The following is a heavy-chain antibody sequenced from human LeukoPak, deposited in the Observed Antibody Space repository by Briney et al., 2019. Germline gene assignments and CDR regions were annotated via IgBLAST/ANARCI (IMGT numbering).Heavy chain of an antibody. D-gene: IGHD4-23*01. CDR3: ARVTAVVTQPVDY. CDR2: IYYSGST. CDR1: GGPVSSGSYY. Sequence: TSETLSLTCTVSGGPVSSGSYYWSWIRQHPGKGLEWIGFIYYSGSTFYNPSLKSRVTISIDTSKNQFSLKVSSVTAADTAVYYCARVTAVVTQPVDYWGQGTLVTVSS. J-gene: IGHJ4*02. V-gene: IGHV4-31*03.